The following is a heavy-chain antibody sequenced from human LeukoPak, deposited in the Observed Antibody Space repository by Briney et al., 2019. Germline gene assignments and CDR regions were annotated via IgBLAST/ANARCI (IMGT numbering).Heavy chain of an antibody. CDR3: AKDRWRDGSSSFDN. CDR1: GSTFTSNS. J-gene: IGHJ4*02. D-gene: IGHD6-6*01. CDR2: ISTYNGET. Sequence: ASVKVSCKASGSTFTSNSINWVRQAPGQGLEWMGWISTYNGETIYAQKVQGRVTMTTDTSTSTAYMELRSLRSDDTAVYYCAKDRWRDGSSSFDNWGQGTLVTVSS. V-gene: IGHV1-18*01.